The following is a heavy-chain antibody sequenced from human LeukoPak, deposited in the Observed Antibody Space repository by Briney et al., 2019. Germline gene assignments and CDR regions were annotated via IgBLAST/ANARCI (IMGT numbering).Heavy chain of an antibody. V-gene: IGHV4-39*01. Sequence: PSETLSLTCTVSGGSISSSSYYWGWIRQPPGKGLEWIGSIYYRGSTYYNPSLKSRVTISVDTSKNQFSLKLSSVTAADTAVYYCARYYYYYYYLDVWGKGATATVSS. J-gene: IGHJ6*03. CDR3: ARYYYYYYYLDV. CDR1: GGSISSSSYY. CDR2: IYYRGST.